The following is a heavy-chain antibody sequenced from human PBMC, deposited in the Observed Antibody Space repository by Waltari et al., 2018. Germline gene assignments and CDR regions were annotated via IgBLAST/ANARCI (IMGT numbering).Heavy chain of an antibody. CDR2: IWYDGSNK. CDR1: GFTFSSYG. CDR3: ATDRIAAASDAFDI. V-gene: IGHV3-33*08. J-gene: IGHJ3*02. D-gene: IGHD6-13*01. Sequence: QVQLVESGGGVVQPGRSLRLSCAASGFTFSSYGMHWVRQAPGKGLEWVAVIWYDGSNKYYADSVKGRFTISRDNSKNTLYLQMNSLRSEDTAVYYCATDRIAAASDAFDIWGQGTMVTVSS.